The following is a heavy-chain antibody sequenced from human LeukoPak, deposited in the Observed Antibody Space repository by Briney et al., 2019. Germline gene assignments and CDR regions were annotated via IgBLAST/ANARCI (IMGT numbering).Heavy chain of an antibody. D-gene: IGHD1-26*01. CDR2: IKQDGNEK. V-gene: IGHV3-7*01. Sequence: PGGSLRLSCAASGFTFSSYWMNWVRQAPGKGLEWVANIKQDGNEKYYVESVKGRFTISRDNARNSLYLQMNSLRAEDTAVYYCARDQTKWEPLRRRDYYYMDVWGKGTTVTVSS. CDR1: GFTFSSYW. J-gene: IGHJ6*03. CDR3: ARDQTKWEPLRRRDYYYMDV.